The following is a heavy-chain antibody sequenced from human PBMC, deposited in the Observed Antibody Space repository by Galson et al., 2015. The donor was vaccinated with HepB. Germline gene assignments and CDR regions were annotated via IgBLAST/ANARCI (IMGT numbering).Heavy chain of an antibody. Sequence: SVKVSCKASGYTFTGYYLHWVRQAPGQGLEWMGWINPNSGDTQYAQKFQGWVTMTRDTSISTAYMELSRLRSDDTAVYYCARDTTYYYGSGRYYYYYGMDVWGQGTTVIVS. CDR1: GYTFTGYY. CDR2: INPNSGDT. D-gene: IGHD3-10*01. V-gene: IGHV1-2*04. CDR3: ARDTTYYYGSGRYYYYYGMDV. J-gene: IGHJ6*02.